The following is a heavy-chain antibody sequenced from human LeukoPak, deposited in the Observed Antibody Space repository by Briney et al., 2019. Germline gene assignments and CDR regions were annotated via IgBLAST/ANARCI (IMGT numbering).Heavy chain of an antibody. J-gene: IGHJ3*02. CDR3: ARQGNDGNAFDI. D-gene: IGHD1-1*01. Sequence: SETLSLTCTVSGGSISSSSYYWGWIRQPPGKGLEWIGYIYYSGSTYYNPSLKSRVTISVDTSKNQFSLKLSSVTAADTAVYYCARQGNDGNAFDIWGQGTMVTVSS. CDR1: GGSISSSSYY. CDR2: IYYSGST. V-gene: IGHV4-30-4*08.